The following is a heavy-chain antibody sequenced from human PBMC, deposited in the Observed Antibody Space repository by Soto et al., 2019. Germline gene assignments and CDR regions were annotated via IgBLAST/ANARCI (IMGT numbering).Heavy chain of an antibody. V-gene: IGHV4-34*01. CDR3: ARDPYYDFWSGSPPYGMDV. CDR2: INHSGST. J-gene: IGHJ6*02. Sequence: SETLSLTCAVYGGSFSGYYWSWIRQPPGKGLEWIGEINHSGSTNYNPSLKSRVTISVDTSKNQFSLKLSSVTAADTAVYYCARDPYYDFWSGSPPYGMDVWGQGTTVTVSS. CDR1: GGSFSGYY. D-gene: IGHD3-3*01.